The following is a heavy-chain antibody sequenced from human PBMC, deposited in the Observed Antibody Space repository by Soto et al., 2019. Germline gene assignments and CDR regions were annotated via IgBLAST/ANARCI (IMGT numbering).Heavy chain of an antibody. D-gene: IGHD3-10*01. Sequence: QVQLVESGGGVVQPGRSLRLSCAASGFTFSSYGMHWVRQAPGKGLEWVAVIWYDGSNKYYADSVKGRFTISRDNSKNTLYLQMNSLRAEDTAVYYCAREVPDAFDIWGQGTMDTVSS. CDR3: AREVPDAFDI. J-gene: IGHJ3*02. V-gene: IGHV3-33*01. CDR2: IWYDGSNK. CDR1: GFTFSSYG.